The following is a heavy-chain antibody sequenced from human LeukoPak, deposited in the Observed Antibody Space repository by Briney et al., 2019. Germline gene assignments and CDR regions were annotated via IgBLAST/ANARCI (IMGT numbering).Heavy chain of an antibody. V-gene: IGHV3-64*01. CDR1: KFTFSAYG. CDR3: AREGSYGESDY. J-gene: IGHJ4*02. D-gene: IGHD3-16*01. CDR2: INTNGGST. Sequence: GGPLRLSCVASKFTFSAYGMHWVRQAPGKGLEYVSAINTNGGSTYYANSVKGRFTISRDNSRSTLYLQMGSLRTEDMAVYYCAREGSYGESDYWGQGTLVTVSS.